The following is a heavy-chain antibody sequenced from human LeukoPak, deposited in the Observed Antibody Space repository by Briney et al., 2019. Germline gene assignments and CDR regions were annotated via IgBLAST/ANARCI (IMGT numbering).Heavy chain of an antibody. Sequence: GGSLRLSCAASGFTFSSYALSWVRQSLGKGLKWVSGISGRGESTYYADSVKGRFTISRDYSKNTVYLQMNSLRAEDTALYYCAASLDLAVYGIDYWGQGTLVTVSS. D-gene: IGHD2-8*02. J-gene: IGHJ4*02. CDR2: ISGRGEST. V-gene: IGHV3-23*01. CDR1: GFTFSSYA. CDR3: AASLDLAVYGIDY.